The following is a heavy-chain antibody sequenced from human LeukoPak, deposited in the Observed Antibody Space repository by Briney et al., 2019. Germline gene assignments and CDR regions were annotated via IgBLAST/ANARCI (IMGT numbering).Heavy chain of an antibody. J-gene: IGHJ4*02. CDR3: ARGNSLYSSGWYGLVDY. Sequence: SETLSLTCTVSGGSISSGSYYWGWIRQPPGTGLEWIGSIYYSGSTYYNPSLKSRVTISVDTSKNQFSLKLSSVTAADTAVYYCARGNSLYSSGWYGLVDYWGQGTLVTVSS. D-gene: IGHD6-19*01. CDR2: IYYSGST. CDR1: GGSISSGSYY. V-gene: IGHV4-39*07.